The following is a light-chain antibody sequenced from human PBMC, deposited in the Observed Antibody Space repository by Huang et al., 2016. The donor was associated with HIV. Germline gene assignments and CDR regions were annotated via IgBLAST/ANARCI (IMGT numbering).Light chain of an antibody. CDR3: QQYYSTPPRT. V-gene: IGKV4-1*01. Sequence: DIVMTQSPDSLAVSLGERATINCKSSQSVLYSSNNKNYLAWYQQKPGHPPKLLIYWASTRESGVPDQFSGSGSGTDFTLTISCLQAEDVAVYYCQQYYSTPPRTFGQGTKVEIK. CDR1: QSVLYSSNNKNY. J-gene: IGKJ1*01. CDR2: WAS.